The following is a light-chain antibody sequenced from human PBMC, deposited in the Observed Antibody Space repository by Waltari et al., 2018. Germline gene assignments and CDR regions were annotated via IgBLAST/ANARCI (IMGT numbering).Light chain of an antibody. J-gene: IGKJ1*01. Sequence: ETVMTQSPATLSVSPGERATLSCRASQSVNGYLAWYQQKPGQPPRLLIYGASTRAPGVPARFTGSGSQIEFTLTISSLQSEDLGIYYCQQCNDWPRGTFGQGTKVEIK. CDR2: GAS. V-gene: IGKV3-15*01. CDR1: QSVNGY. CDR3: QQCNDWPRGT.